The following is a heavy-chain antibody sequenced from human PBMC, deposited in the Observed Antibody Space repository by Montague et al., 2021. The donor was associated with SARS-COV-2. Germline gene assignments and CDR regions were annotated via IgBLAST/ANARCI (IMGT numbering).Heavy chain of an antibody. CDR3: ARILSYYYGMDV. CDR1: GFTFSSYG. J-gene: IGHJ6*02. CDR2: IWYDGSNK. V-gene: IGHV3-33*01. Sequence: SLRLSCAVSGFTFSSYGMHWVRQAPGKGLEWVAVIWYDGSNKYYADSVKGRFTISRDNSKNTLYLQMNSPRAEDTAVYYCARILSYYYGMDVWGQGTTVTVSS. D-gene: IGHD2-15*01.